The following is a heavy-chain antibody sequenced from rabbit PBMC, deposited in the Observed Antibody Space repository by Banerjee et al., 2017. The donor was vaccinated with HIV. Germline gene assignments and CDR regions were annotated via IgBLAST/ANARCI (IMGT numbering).Heavy chain of an antibody. D-gene: IGHD7-1*01. Sequence: QEQLVESGGGLVRPEGSLTLTCTASGFSFSNIYWICWVRQAPGKGLQWIGCIGIGSGTTYYASWAKGRFTISRTSSTTVTLQMTSLTAADTATYFCARDLAAVTGWNFGLWGPGT. V-gene: IGHV1S45*01. CDR1: GFSFSNIYW. J-gene: IGHJ4*01. CDR3: ARDLAAVTGWNFGL. CDR2: IGIGSGTT.